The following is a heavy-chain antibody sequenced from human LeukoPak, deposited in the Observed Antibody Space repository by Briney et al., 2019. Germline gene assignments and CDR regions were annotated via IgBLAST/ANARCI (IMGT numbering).Heavy chain of an antibody. V-gene: IGHV1-8*02. CDR1: GGTFSSYA. CDR3: ARGTMVRGGGAFDI. CDR2: MNPNSGNT. D-gene: IGHD3-10*01. Sequence: ASVKVSCKASGGTFSSYAISWVRQAPGQGLEWMGWMNPNSGNTGYAQKFQGRVTMTRNTSISTAYMELSSLRSEDTAVYYCARGTMVRGGGAFDIWGRGTMVTVSS. J-gene: IGHJ3*02.